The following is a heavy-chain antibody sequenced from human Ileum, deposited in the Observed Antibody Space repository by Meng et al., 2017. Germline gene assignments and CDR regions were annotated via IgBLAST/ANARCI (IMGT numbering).Heavy chain of an antibody. J-gene: IGHJ4*02. CDR1: GGSSSGDY. V-gene: IGHV4-34*01. Sequence: QFPRQPGGAGLLQPSETLSLTCAVDGGSSSGDYWSWLRQTPGKGLEWIGEINRGGATNYSPSLRSRATISIDTSKNQFSLNLTSVTAADTAVYYCAVGPASEWFFDSWGQGSLVTVSS. CDR3: AVGPASEWFFDS. D-gene: IGHD3-3*01. CDR2: INRGGAT.